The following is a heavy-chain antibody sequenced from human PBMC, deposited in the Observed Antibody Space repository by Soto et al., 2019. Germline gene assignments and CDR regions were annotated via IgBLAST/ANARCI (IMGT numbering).Heavy chain of an antibody. J-gene: IGHJ5*02. CDR3: AIHRSIYTTSWYPGWFDP. Sequence: QVQLVQSGAEVKKPGSSVKVSCKASGDTFSSYAISWVRQAPGQGLEWMGGIIPTLGTANYAQKFQGRVTITADESTRTASMELSSLRSEDTAVYYCAIHRSIYTTSWYPGWFDPWGQGTLVTVSS. CDR2: IIPTLGTA. D-gene: IGHD6-13*01. CDR1: GDTFSSYA. V-gene: IGHV1-69*01.